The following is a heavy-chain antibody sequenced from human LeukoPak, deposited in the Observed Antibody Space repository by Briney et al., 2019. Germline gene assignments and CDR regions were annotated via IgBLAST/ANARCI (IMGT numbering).Heavy chain of an antibody. D-gene: IGHD3-10*01. Sequence: SQTLSLTCAISGDSVSNNDGGWNWIRQSPSRGLEWLGRAYYNSKWYNDYAVSVKSRMTINPDTSKNQFSLKLSSMTAADTAVYYCARGALLWFGERMEYYFDYWGQGTLLTVSS. CDR3: ARGALLWFGERMEYYFDY. CDR2: AYYNSKWYN. V-gene: IGHV6-1*01. CDR1: GDSVSNNDGG. J-gene: IGHJ4*02.